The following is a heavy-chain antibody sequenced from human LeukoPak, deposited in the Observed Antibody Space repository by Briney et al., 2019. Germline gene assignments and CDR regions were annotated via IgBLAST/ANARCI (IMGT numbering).Heavy chain of an antibody. J-gene: IGHJ4*02. Sequence: GGSLRPSCAASGFTFSSYAMSWVRQAPGKGLEWVSAISGSGGSTYYADSVKGRFTISRDNSKNTLYLQMNSLRAEDTAVYYCAKRSATRVGEHQLLSGWGQGTLVTVSS. CDR1: GFTFSSYA. V-gene: IGHV3-23*01. CDR3: AKRSATRVGEHQLLSG. D-gene: IGHD2-2*01. CDR2: ISGSGGST.